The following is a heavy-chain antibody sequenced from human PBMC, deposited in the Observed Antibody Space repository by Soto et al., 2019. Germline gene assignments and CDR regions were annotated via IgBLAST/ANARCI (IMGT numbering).Heavy chain of an antibody. Sequence: SETLSLTCTVSGGSISSYYWSWIRQPPGKGLEWIGYIYYSGSTNYNPSLKSRVTISVDTSKNQFSLKLSSVTAADTAVYYCAGELTYYYDSSGLWFDPWGQGTLVTVSS. D-gene: IGHD3-22*01. V-gene: IGHV4-59*01. CDR3: AGELTYYYDSSGLWFDP. CDR2: IYYSGST. J-gene: IGHJ5*02. CDR1: GGSISSYY.